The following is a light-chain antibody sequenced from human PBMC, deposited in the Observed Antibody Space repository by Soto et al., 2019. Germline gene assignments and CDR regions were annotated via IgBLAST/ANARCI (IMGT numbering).Light chain of an antibody. Sequence: DIQMTQSPSSLSASVGDRVTITCRASQSISSYLNWYQQKPGKAPKLLIYTASSLQSGVPSRFSGSGSGTDFTLTINGLQPEDFATYYCQQAASFPTTFGQGTRLEIK. CDR3: QQAASFPTT. CDR1: QSISSY. J-gene: IGKJ5*01. CDR2: TAS. V-gene: IGKV1-39*01.